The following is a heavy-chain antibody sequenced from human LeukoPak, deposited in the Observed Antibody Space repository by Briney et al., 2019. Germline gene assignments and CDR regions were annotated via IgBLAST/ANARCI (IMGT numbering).Heavy chain of an antibody. D-gene: IGHD3-22*01. CDR1: GFTFDDYA. CDR2: ISWNSGSI. V-gene: IGHV3-9*01. Sequence: GGSLRLSCAASGFTFDDYAMHWVRQAPGKGLEWVSGISWNSGSIGYADSVKGRFPISRDNAKNSLYLQMNSLRAEDTALYYCAKDMTYYYDSSAQDYWGQGTLVTVSS. J-gene: IGHJ4*02. CDR3: AKDMTYYYDSSAQDY.